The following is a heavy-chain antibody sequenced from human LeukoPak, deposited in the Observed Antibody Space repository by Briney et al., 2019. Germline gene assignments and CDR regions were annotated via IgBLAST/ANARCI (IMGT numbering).Heavy chain of an antibody. V-gene: IGHV1-24*01. CDR3: ATVRYLSWFDP. CDR1: VYTLTELS. J-gene: IGHJ5*02. CDR2: FDPEDGET. D-gene: IGHD3-16*02. Sequence: ASVKVSCKGSVYTLTELSMHWVRQAPGEGLEWMGGFDPEDGETIYAHKFQGRVTMTEDTSTDTAYMELSSLRSEDTAVYYCATVRYLSWFDPWGQGTLVTVSS.